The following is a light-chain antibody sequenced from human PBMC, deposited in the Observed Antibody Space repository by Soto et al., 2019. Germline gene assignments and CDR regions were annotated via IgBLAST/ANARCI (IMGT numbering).Light chain of an antibody. CDR2: GAY. Sequence: DIQMTQSPSSLSASVGDRVTITCRASQTISNYLNWYQQKSGKAPKVLIYGAYRLQSGVPSRYSGSGVGTDFTLTISGLQPEDVATYYCQQSYSSPYTFGPGTKVESK. V-gene: IGKV1-39*01. J-gene: IGKJ3*01. CDR1: QTISNY. CDR3: QQSYSSPYT.